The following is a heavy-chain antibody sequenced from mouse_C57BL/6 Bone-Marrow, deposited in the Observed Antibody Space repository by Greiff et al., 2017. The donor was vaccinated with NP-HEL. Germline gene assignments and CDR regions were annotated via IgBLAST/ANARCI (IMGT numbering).Heavy chain of an antibody. CDR2: ISSGGDYI. J-gene: IGHJ4*01. CDR1: GFTFSSYA. V-gene: IGHV5-9-1*02. Sequence: EVQGVESGEGLVKPGGSLKLSCAASGFTFSSYAMSWVRQTPEKRLEWVAYISSGGDYIYYADTVKGRFTISRDNARNTLYLQMSSLKSEDTAMYYCTRDYGSSYRAMDYWGQGTSVTVSS. D-gene: IGHD1-1*01. CDR3: TRDYGSSYRAMDY.